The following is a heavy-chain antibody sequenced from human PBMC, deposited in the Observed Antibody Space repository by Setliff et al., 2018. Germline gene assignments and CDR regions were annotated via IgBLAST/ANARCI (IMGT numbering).Heavy chain of an antibody. CDR2: IWSDGNTT. Sequence: GGSLRLSCAASGFTFSTYRMHWARQAPGKGLDWVAMIWSDGNTTYYADSVKGRFTVSRDNSKNTLYLQMNSLRVEDTAVYYCVTDPPFSGWSFDSWGQGTLVTVSS. J-gene: IGHJ4*02. D-gene: IGHD6-19*01. CDR1: GFTFSTYR. CDR3: VTDPPFSGWSFDS. V-gene: IGHV3-33*08.